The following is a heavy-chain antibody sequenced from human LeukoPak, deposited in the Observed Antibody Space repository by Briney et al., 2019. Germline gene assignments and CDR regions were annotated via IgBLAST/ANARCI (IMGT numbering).Heavy chain of an antibody. CDR2: IYPTGTT. V-gene: IGHV4-39*01. J-gene: IGHJ1*01. CDR1: GGSIRSNSYY. CDR3: VQNIPGTIEH. D-gene: IGHD1-7*01. Sequence: SETLSLTCTVSGGSIRSNSYYWGWIRQPPGKGLECVGNIYPTGTTYYNPSLKSRVTISIDTSKSQFSLRLSSVTAADTAVYYCVQNIPGTIEHWGQGTLVTVSS.